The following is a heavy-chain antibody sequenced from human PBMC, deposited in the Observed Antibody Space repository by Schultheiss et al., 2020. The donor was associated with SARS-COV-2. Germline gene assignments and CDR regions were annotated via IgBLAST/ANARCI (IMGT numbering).Heavy chain of an antibody. V-gene: IGHV5-51*01. J-gene: IGHJ3*02. CDR3: ARRGDTEGDAFDI. Sequence: GESLKISCKGSGYSFTHYWIGWVRQMPGKGLEWMGIIYPGDSDTRYSPSFQGQVTISADKSISTAYLQWSSLKASDTAMYYCARRGDTEGDAFDIWGQGTMVTVSS. D-gene: IGHD3-10*01. CDR1: GYSFTHYW. CDR2: IYPGDSDT.